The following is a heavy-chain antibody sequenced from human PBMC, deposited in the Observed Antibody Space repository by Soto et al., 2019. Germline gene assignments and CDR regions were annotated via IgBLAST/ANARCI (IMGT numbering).Heavy chain of an antibody. CDR3: ARNTSMVRGYHHDLLAF. V-gene: IGHV4-31*03. J-gene: IGHJ6*02. Sequence: NPSLTCTVSGGSISSGDYYWAWIRQHPGKGLEWIGYIYYSGSTYYNPSLNSRVSISVDTTKNQLSLKLSSVTAADTSVDYCARNTSMVRGYHHDLLAFWGQRSTVIVSS. CDR2: IYYSGST. D-gene: IGHD3-10*01. CDR1: GGSISSGDYY.